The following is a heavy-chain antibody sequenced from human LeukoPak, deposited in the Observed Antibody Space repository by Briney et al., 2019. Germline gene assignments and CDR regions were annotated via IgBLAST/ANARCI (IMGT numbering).Heavy chain of an antibody. CDR2: IKPDGSEK. Sequence: GGSLRLSGAASGFSFSSYWMSWVRQAPGKGLEWVANIKPDGSEKYFVDSVKGRFTMSRDNAKNSLYVQMNSLRAEDTAVYYCARTGWSGYDSHFDYWGQGTLVTVSS. CDR3: ARTGWSGYDSHFDY. D-gene: IGHD5-12*01. CDR1: GFSFSSYW. V-gene: IGHV3-7*01. J-gene: IGHJ4*02.